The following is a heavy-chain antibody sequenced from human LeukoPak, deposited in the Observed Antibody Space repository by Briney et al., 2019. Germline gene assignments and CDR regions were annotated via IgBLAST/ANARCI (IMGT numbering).Heavy chain of an antibody. J-gene: IGHJ4*02. CDR1: GFTFSSYA. D-gene: IGHD3-10*01. Sequence: GGSLRLSCAASGFTFSSYAMSWVRQAPGKGLEWVSAISGSGGSTYYADSVKGRFTISRDNSKNTLYLQMNSLRTEDTAVYYCAKDRYYGRTASDYWGQGTLVTVSS. V-gene: IGHV3-23*01. CDR2: ISGSGGST. CDR3: AKDRYYGRTASDY.